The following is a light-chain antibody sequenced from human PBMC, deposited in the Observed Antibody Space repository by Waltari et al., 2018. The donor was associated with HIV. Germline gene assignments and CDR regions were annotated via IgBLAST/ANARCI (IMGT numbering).Light chain of an antibody. CDR3: QSYDSSLRGV. Sequence: QSVLTQPPSVSGAPGQRVTISCTGSSSNIGAGYDVHWYQQLPGTAPKLLIYGTRHRPSGVPDRFSGSKSGTSASLAITGLQAEDEADYYCQSYDSSLRGVFGGGTKLTVL. CDR2: GTR. V-gene: IGLV1-40*01. CDR1: SSNIGAGYD. J-gene: IGLJ2*01.